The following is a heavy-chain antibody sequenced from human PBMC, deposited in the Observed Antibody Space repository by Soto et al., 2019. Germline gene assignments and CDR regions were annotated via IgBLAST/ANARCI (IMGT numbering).Heavy chain of an antibody. J-gene: IGHJ4*02. CDR1: GFSLNNVRMG. CDR2: IFSSGER. V-gene: IGHV2-26*01. D-gene: IGHD2-15*01. CDR3: ARLIVGFCGGGICHDCFDF. Sequence: QVTLKESGPVLVKPTETLTLTCSVSGFSLNNVRMGVSWIRQPPGKALEWLAHIFSSGERSYSTSLKTRLIISRDTSKSQVVLTMTNLDPVDTATYYCARLIVGFCGGGICHDCFDFWGQGTLVTVSS.